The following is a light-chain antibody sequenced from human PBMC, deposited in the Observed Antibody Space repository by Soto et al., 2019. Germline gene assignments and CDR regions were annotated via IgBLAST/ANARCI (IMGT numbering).Light chain of an antibody. CDR2: SSN. V-gene: IGLV1-44*01. J-gene: IGLJ2*01. Sequence: QSVLTQPPSASGTPGQRVTISCSGSSSNIGSNTVNWYQQVPGTAPKLLIYSSNQRPSGVPDRFSASKSGTSVSLAISGLQSEDEADYYCAAWDDSLNGLVFGGGTQLTVL. CDR3: AAWDDSLNGLV. CDR1: SSNIGSNT.